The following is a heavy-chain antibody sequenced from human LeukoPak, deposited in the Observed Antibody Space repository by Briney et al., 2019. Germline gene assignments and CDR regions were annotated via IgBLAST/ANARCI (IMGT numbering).Heavy chain of an antibody. CDR3: AGGSGWVTDS. V-gene: IGHV3-7*01. Sequence: GGSLRLSCAASGFTFSRYDMNWVRQAPGKGLEWVAIIKQDGSDKRYGDSVKDRFTISRDNAKNSLYLQMNSLRAEDTAVYFCAGGSGWVTDSWGQGTLVTVSA. D-gene: IGHD6-19*01. CDR1: GFTFSRYD. CDR2: IKQDGSDK. J-gene: IGHJ4*02.